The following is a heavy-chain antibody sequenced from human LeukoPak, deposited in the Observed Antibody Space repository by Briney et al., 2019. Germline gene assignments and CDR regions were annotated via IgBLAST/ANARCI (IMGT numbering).Heavy chain of an antibody. CDR1: GFTFSSFE. Sequence: GGSLRLSCAASGFTFSSFEMNWVRQAPGGGLEWISYISSTSDVTYYADSVKGRFTISRDNAQNSLYLQMNSLRAEDTAVYYCAEAPRSGMIVVALYYFDYWGQGTLVTVSS. J-gene: IGHJ4*02. D-gene: IGHD3-22*01. CDR2: ISSTSDVT. CDR3: AEAPRSGMIVVALYYFDY. V-gene: IGHV3-48*03.